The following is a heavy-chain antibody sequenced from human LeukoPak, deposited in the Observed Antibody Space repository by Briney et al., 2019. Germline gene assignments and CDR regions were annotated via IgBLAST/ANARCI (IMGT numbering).Heavy chain of an antibody. Sequence: PGRSLRLSCAAPGFTFSRYGMHWVRQAPGKGLEWVAVIWYDGSNEYYADSVKGRFTIFRDNSKNTLHLQMNSLRAEDTAVYYCARPLVGDALDYWGQGTLVTVSS. J-gene: IGHJ4*02. D-gene: IGHD1-26*01. CDR2: IWYDGSNE. CDR1: GFTFSRYG. CDR3: ARPLVGDALDY. V-gene: IGHV3-33*01.